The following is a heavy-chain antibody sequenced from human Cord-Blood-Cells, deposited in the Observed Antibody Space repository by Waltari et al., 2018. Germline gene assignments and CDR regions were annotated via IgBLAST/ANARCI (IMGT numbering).Heavy chain of an antibody. V-gene: IGHV4-38-2*01. D-gene: IGHD6-13*01. CDR2: IYHSGST. CDR1: GYSISSGYY. Sequence: QVQLQESGPGLVKPSETLSLTCAVSGYSISSGYYWGWIRQPPGNGLAWIGSIYHSGSTYYNPSLKSRVTMSVDTSKNQFSLKLSSVTAADTAVYYCARLIAAAGTIDYWGQGTLVTVSS. J-gene: IGHJ4*02. CDR3: ARLIAAAGTIDY.